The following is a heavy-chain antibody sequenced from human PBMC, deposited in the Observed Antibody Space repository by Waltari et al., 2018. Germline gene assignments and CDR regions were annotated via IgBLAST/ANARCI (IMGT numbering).Heavy chain of an antibody. Sequence: QVHLQESGPGLVKPLQTLSLNCTVSGDSLNSANYYWSLIRQLPEKGLEWIGYLSHSGTAYYNPSLKDLVTMSIDPSKNQFSLRLSSVTAADTAVYFCARGHDYYFDYWGQGILVAVSS. CDR2: LSHSGTA. CDR3: ARGHDYYFDY. D-gene: IGHD4-17*01. CDR1: GDSLNSANYY. V-gene: IGHV4-31*01. J-gene: IGHJ4*02.